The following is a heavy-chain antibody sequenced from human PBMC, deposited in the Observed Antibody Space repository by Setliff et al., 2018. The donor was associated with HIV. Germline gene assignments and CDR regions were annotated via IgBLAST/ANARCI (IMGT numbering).Heavy chain of an antibody. CDR1: GFTFSSYW. J-gene: IGHJ4*02. CDR3: ARDMWYHSSVDNY. V-gene: IGHV3-7*01. CDR2: IKQDGSEK. D-gene: IGHD3-22*01. Sequence: GGSLRLSCAASGFTFSSYWMSWVRQAPGKGLEWVADIKQDGSEKYYVDSVKGRFTISRDNAKNSLYLQMNSPRAEDMAVYYCARDMWYHSSVDNYWGQGTQVTVSS.